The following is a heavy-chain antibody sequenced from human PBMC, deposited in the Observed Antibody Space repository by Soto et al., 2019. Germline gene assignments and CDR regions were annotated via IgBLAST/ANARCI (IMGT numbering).Heavy chain of an antibody. J-gene: IGHJ3*01. CDR2: IKGKIDGGTT. V-gene: IGHV3-15*01. CDR3: TTNYRDSLAYDGDDAFDV. Sequence: GGSLRLSCAASGFTFTNAWMIWVRQAPGKGLEWVGRIKGKIDGGTTDYAAPMKGRFTISRDDSKNTVYLQMNSLKTEDTALYYCTTNYRDSLAYDGDDAFDVWGQGTMVTVSS. CDR1: GFTFTNAW. D-gene: IGHD3-16*02.